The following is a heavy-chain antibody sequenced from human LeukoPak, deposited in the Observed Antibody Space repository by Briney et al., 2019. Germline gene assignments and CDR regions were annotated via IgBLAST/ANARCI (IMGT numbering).Heavy chain of an antibody. CDR2: IFHSGST. V-gene: IGHV4-4*02. Sequence: SETLSLTCAVSGVSISSSNWWTWVRPPPGKGLEWIGEIFHSGSTNYNPSLKSRVTMSLDKSKNQFSLQLNSVTATDTAVYYCATYYESSGYRLDYWGQGTLVTVSS. CDR3: ATYYESSGYRLDY. CDR1: GVSISSSNW. D-gene: IGHD3-22*01. J-gene: IGHJ4*02.